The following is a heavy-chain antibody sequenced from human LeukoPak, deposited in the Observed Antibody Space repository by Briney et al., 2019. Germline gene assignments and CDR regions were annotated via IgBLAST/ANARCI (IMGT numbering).Heavy chain of an antibody. CDR3: ARGRDGYNYAFYYYYYMDV. CDR2: ISSNGGST. Sequence: GGSLRLSCAASGFTFSSYAMHWVRQAPGKGLEYVSAISSNGGSTYYANSVKGRFTISRDNSKNTLYLQTNSLRAEDTAVYYCARGRDGYNYAFYYYYYMDVWGKGTTVTISS. CDR1: GFTFSSYA. D-gene: IGHD5-24*01. J-gene: IGHJ6*03. V-gene: IGHV3-64*01.